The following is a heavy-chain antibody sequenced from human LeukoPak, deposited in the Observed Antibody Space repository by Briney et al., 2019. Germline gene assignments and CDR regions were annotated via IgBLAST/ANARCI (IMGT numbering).Heavy chain of an antibody. CDR1: GFTVSGNY. Sequence: PGGSLRLSCAASGFTVSGNYMSWVRQAPGKGLEWVSVIYSGGSTYYTHSVKGRFTISRDNSKNTLYLQMNSLRAEDTAVYYCARDSVSSDYYDSSGYRTTDYWGQGTLVTVSS. J-gene: IGHJ4*02. CDR2: IYSGGST. D-gene: IGHD3-22*01. CDR3: ARDSVSSDYYDSSGYRTTDY. V-gene: IGHV3-66*01.